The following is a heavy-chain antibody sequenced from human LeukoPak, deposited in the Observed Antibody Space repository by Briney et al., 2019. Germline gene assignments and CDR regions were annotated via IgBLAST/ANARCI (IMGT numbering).Heavy chain of an antibody. CDR1: GYSFSSYW. V-gene: IGHV5-51*01. D-gene: IGHD5-12*01. CDR2: IYHCDSDT. J-gene: IGHJ4*02. CDR3: ARRGSGYDY. Sequence: GESLKISCKGSGYSFSSYWIGWVRQMPGKGLEWMGIIYHCDSDTTYSPSFQGQVTISADKSIRTAYLPWSSLKASDTARYYCARRGSGYDYWGQGTLVTVSS.